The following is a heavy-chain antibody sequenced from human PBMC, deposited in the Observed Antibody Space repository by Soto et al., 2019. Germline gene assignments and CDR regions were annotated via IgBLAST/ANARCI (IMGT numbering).Heavy chain of an antibody. J-gene: IGHJ4*02. D-gene: IGHD4-17*01. CDR1: GFTFSSYG. CDR3: ARASYGDYVSYFDY. CDR2: IWYGGSNK. V-gene: IGHV3-33*01. Sequence: PGGSLRLSCAASGFTFSSYGMHWVRQAPGKGLEWVAVIWYGGSNKYYADSVKGRFTISRDNSKNTLYLQMNSLRAEDTAVYYCARASYGDYVSYFDYWGQGTLVTVSS.